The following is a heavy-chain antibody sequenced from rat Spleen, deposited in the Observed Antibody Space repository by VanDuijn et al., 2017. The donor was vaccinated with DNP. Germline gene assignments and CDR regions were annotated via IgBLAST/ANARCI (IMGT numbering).Heavy chain of an antibody. CDR3: ARHRGRNFDY. D-gene: IGHD1-11*01. Sequence: EVQLVESGGGLVQPGNSLKLSCTASGFTFSDYYMAWVRQAPKKGLEWVASISYEGSSTYYGDSVKGRFTISRDNAKSTLYLQMNSLRSEDTATYYCARHRGRNFDYWGQGVMVTVSS. V-gene: IGHV5-22*01. CDR1: GFTFSDYY. J-gene: IGHJ2*01. CDR2: ISYEGSST.